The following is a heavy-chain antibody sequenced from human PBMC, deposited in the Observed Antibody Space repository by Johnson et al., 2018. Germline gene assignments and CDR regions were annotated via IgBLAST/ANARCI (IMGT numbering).Heavy chain of an antibody. J-gene: IGHJ4*02. CDR2: TRNKANSYTT. CDR3: AKDPYDSSGYPY. Sequence: VQLVQSGGGLVQPGGSLRLSCAASGFTFSDHYMDWVRQAPGKGLEWVGRTRNKANSYTTEYAASVKGRFTITRDDSKNSLYLQMNSLRAEDTALYYCAKDPYDSSGYPYWGQGTLVTVSS. D-gene: IGHD3-22*01. CDR1: GFTFSDHY. V-gene: IGHV3-72*01.